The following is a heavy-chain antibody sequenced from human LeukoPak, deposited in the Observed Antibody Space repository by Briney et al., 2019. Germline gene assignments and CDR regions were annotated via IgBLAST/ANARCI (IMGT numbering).Heavy chain of an antibody. J-gene: IGHJ3*02. Sequence: ASVKVSCKASGHTFGGSYIHWVRQAPGQGLEWMGWINLNNGDTQYTQRFEDRLTMTRDTSINTAYMELSRLRSDDTAVYYCARDPPGSSASRQIFDIWGQGTMVTVSS. V-gene: IGHV1-2*02. D-gene: IGHD6-6*01. CDR1: GHTFGGSY. CDR3: ARDPPGSSASRQIFDI. CDR2: INLNNGDT.